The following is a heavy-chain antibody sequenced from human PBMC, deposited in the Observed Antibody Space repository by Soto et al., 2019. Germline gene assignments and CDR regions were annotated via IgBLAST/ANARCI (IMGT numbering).Heavy chain of an antibody. J-gene: IGHJ4*02. Sequence: SGPTLVNPTQTLTLTCTFSGFSLSTSGVGVGWIRQPPGKALEWLALIYWDDDKRYSPSLKSRLTITKDTSKNQVVLTMTNMDPVDTATYYCAHSRATYYDFYRPRGLYYFDYWGQGTLVTVSS. CDR3: AHSRATYYDFYRPRGLYYFDY. V-gene: IGHV2-5*02. CDR1: GFSLSTSGVG. CDR2: IYWDDDK. D-gene: IGHD3-3*01.